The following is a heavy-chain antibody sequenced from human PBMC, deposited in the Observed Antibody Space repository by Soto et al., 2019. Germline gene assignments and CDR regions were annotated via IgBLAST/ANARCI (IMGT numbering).Heavy chain of an antibody. CDR3: ARDTLLPAATGYYYYGMDV. Sequence: PGGSLRLSCAASGFTFSSYWMSWVRQAPGKGLEWVANIKQDGSEKYYADSVKGRFTISRDNSKNTLYLQMNSLRAEDTAVYYCARDTLLPAATGYYYYGMDVWGQGTTVTVSS. D-gene: IGHD2-2*01. J-gene: IGHJ6*02. V-gene: IGHV3-7*03. CDR1: GFTFSSYW. CDR2: IKQDGSEK.